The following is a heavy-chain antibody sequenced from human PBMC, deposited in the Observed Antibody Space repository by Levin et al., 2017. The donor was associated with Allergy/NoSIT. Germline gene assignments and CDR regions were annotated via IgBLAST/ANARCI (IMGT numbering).Heavy chain of an antibody. V-gene: IGHV3-74*01. CDR3: ARGNYYAMDV. CDR2: ISSDGRST. J-gene: IGHJ6*02. Sequence: LSLTCAASGFTFTSYWMHWVRQPPGKGLVWVSRISSDGRSTSQADSVKGRFTVSRDNAKNTLFLQMDSLRAEDTAVYYCARGNYYAMDVWGQGTTVTVSS. CDR1: GFTFTSYW.